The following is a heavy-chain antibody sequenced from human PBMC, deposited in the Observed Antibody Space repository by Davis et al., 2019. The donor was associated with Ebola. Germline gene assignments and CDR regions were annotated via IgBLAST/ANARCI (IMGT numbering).Heavy chain of an antibody. CDR2: ISPSNGNT. J-gene: IGHJ4*02. D-gene: IGHD1-7*01. V-gene: IGHV1-18*04. CDR3: VRGGFSWNYVPNALEY. Sequence: ASVPVTCKASGYIFTNFGISWVRQAPGQELEWMGWISPSNGNTNHAQKFQGRVTMTTDTTTTTAYMELRSLESDDTALYYCVRGGFSWNYVPNALEYWGQGTLITVSS. CDR1: GYIFTNFG.